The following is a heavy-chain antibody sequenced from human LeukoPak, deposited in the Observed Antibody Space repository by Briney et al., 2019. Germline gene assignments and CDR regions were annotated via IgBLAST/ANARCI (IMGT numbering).Heavy chain of an antibody. Sequence: GGSLRLSCAASGFSFSTYWMAWVRQAPGKGLEWVANIKEDGSHQYYVDSVKGRFTISRDNSKNTLYLQMNSLRAEDTAVYYCAKDRSGYYDSSGYYHYWGQGTLVTVSS. CDR3: AKDRSGYYDSSGYYHY. CDR1: GFSFSTYW. J-gene: IGHJ4*02. D-gene: IGHD3-22*01. V-gene: IGHV3-7*03. CDR2: IKEDGSHQ.